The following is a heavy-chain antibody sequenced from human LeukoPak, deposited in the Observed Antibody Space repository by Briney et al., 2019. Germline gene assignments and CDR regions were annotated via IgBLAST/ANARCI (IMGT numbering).Heavy chain of an antibody. Sequence: GGSLRLSCTTSGFTFTKYWMTRVRQAPGKGLEWVANIKQDGSEKFYVDSVKGRFTISRDNAKNSLDLQINSLGAEDTAVYYCARGLDCRSTSCYLDNWGQGTLVTVSS. CDR2: IKQDGSEK. D-gene: IGHD2-2*01. CDR1: GFTFTKYW. V-gene: IGHV3-7*01. CDR3: ARGLDCRSTSCYLDN. J-gene: IGHJ4*02.